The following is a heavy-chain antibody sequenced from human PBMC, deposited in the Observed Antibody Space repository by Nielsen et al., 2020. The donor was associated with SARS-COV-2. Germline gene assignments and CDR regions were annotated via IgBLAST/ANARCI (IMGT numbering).Heavy chain of an antibody. D-gene: IGHD3-22*01. CDR2: IYYSGST. V-gene: IGHV4-61*08. CDR3: ARSTGGYYDSSGPQAQIGYYYGMDV. J-gene: IGHJ6*02. Sequence: SETLSLTCTVSGGSISSGGYYWSWIRQPPGKGLEWIGYIYYSGSTNYNPSLKSRVTISVDTSKNQFSLKLSSVTAADTAVYYCARSTGGYYDSSGPQAQIGYYYGMDVWGQGTTVTVSS. CDR1: GGSISSGGYY.